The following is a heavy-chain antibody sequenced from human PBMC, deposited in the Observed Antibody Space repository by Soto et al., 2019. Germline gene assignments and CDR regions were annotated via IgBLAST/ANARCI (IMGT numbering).Heavy chain of an antibody. D-gene: IGHD4-17*01. Sequence: QVQLVESGGGVVQPGRSLRLSCAASGFTFSSYGMHWVRQAPGKGLEWVAVVWYDGSNKYYADSVKGRFTISRDHSKNTLYLQMNSLRAEDTAVYYCARGPYGDYIGEAFDIWGQGTMVTVSS. V-gene: IGHV3-33*01. J-gene: IGHJ3*02. CDR1: GFTFSSYG. CDR3: ARGPYGDYIGEAFDI. CDR2: VWYDGSNK.